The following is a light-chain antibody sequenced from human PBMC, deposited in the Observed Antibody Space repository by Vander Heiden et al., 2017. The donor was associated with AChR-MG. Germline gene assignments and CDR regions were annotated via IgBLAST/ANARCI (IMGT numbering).Light chain of an antibody. Sequence: EIVLTQSPATLSLSPGERATLSCRASQSVSSYLACCQQKRSQAPRLLIYDASTRATGIPATFCGSGSSTEFTLTISSLEPEDFAVYYCQQRSNWPWTFGQGTKVEIK. J-gene: IGKJ1*01. CDR2: DAS. CDR3: QQRSNWPWT. V-gene: IGKV3-11*01. CDR1: QSVSSY.